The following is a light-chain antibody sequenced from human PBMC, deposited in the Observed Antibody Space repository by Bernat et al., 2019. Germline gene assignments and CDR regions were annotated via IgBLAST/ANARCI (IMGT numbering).Light chain of an antibody. Sequence: QSALTQPASVSGSPGQSITLSCTGTSSDVGAYNYVSWYQQHPGKAPKLMIFDVSNRPSVVSDRFSGSKSGDTASLTISGLRAEDEADYYCSSVATTSTPVVFGGGTKLTVL. CDR3: SSVATTSTPVV. V-gene: IGLV2-14*03. CDR1: SSDVGAYNY. J-gene: IGLJ3*02. CDR2: DVS.